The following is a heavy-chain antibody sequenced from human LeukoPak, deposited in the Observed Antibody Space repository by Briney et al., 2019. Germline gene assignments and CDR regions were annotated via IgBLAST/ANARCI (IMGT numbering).Heavy chain of an antibody. CDR2: INPNSGDT. CDR1: GYIFIGYY. J-gene: IGHJ5*02. Sequence: ASVKVSCTASGYIFIGYYIHWVRQAPGQGLEWMGWINPNSGDTNYAQKFQGRVTMNRDTSISTAYMELTRLRSDDTAVYYCARDLDPWGQGTLVTVSS. V-gene: IGHV1-2*02. CDR3: ARDLDP.